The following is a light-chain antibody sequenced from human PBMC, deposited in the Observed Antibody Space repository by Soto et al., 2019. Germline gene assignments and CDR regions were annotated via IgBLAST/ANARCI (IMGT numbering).Light chain of an antibody. CDR1: QGFGHD. CDR2: GAS. Sequence: IEMTQSPSSLYTSVVDRVTITCRASQGFGHDLAWYQLNPGKAHKLLIYGASSIQGGVPARFRGSGSGTDFTLTISGLLPEDFANYYCLRDYNYPCTFGRGTKVVLK. J-gene: IGKJ4*02. CDR3: LRDYNYPCT. V-gene: IGKV1-6*01.